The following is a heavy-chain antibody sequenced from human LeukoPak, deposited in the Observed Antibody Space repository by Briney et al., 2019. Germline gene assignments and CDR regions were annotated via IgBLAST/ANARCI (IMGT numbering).Heavy chain of an antibody. CDR3: ARYYYGSGTSFDP. Sequence: PGGSLRLSCAASGFTFDDYAMHWVRQAPGKGLEWVSGISWNSGRIGYADSVKGRFTISRDNAKNSLYLEMNSLRAEDTAVFYCARYYYGSGTSFDPWGQGTLVTVSS. V-gene: IGHV3-9*01. CDR2: ISWNSGRI. D-gene: IGHD3-10*01. J-gene: IGHJ5*02. CDR1: GFTFDDYA.